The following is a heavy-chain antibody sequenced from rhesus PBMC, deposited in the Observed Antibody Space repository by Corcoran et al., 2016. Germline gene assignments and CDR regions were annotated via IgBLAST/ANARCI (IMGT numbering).Heavy chain of an antibody. CDR2: IYWNDDK. Sequence: QVTLKESGPALVKPTQTLTLTCTFSGFSLSTSGMGVVWIRQPPGKALKWLASIYWNDDKYYNPSLRSRLTISKDTSKNQVVLTITNMDPVDTATYYCARIDGSLYGLDSWGQGVVVTVSS. CDR1: GFSLSTSGMG. D-gene: IGHD4-4*01. CDR3: ARIDGSLYGLDS. V-gene: IGHV2S1*01. J-gene: IGHJ6*01.